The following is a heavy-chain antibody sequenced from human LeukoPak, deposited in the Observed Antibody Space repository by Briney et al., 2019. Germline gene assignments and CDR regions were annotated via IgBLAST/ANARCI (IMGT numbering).Heavy chain of an antibody. D-gene: IGHD3-16*01. CDR3: ARDRLHYYGHNYYYYGMDV. J-gene: IGHJ6*02. CDR2: IYYSGST. Sequence: PSQTLSLTCTVSGGSISSGGYYWSWIRQHPGKGLEWIGYIYYSGSTYYSPSLKSRVTISVDTSKNQFSLKLSSVTAADTAVYYCARDRLHYYGHNYYYYGMDVWGQGTTVTVSS. CDR1: GGSISSGGYY. V-gene: IGHV4-31*03.